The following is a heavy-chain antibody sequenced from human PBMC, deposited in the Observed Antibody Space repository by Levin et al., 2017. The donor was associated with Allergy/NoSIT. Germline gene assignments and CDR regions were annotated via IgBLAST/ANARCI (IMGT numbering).Heavy chain of an antibody. V-gene: IGHV3-23*01. Sequence: QAGGSLRLSCAASAFTFSTYAMSWVRQAPGKGLEWVSGISGSGGTTYYADSVKGRFTISRDNAKNTLYLQMNSLRAEDTAIYYCAKKPPPSDFYLISFWYFDLWGRGTLVTVSS. CDR2: ISGSGGTT. CDR3: AKKPPPSDFYLISFWYFDL. J-gene: IGHJ2*01. CDR1: AFTFSTYA. D-gene: IGHD3/OR15-3a*01.